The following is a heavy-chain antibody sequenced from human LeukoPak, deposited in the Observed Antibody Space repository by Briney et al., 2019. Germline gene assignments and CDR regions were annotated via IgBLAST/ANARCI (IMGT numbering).Heavy chain of an antibody. CDR1: GGSISSYY. CDR3: ARGRGATWDYYFDY. D-gene: IGHD1-26*01. J-gene: IGHJ4*02. CDR2: IYYSGST. Sequence: PSETLSLTCTVSGGSISSYYWSWIRQPPGKGLEWIGYIYYSGSTYYNPSLKSRVTISVDTSKNQFSLKLSSVTAADTAVYYCARGRGATWDYYFDYWGQGTLVTVSS. V-gene: IGHV4-59*12.